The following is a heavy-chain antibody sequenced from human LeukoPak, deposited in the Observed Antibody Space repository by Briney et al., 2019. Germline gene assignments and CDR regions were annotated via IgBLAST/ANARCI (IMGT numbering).Heavy chain of an antibody. CDR3: ARSPVLSSFDY. V-gene: IGHV4-59*12. CDR2: VYYSGNT. J-gene: IGHJ4*02. Sequence: PSETLSLTCTVSGGSISTYYWSWIRQPPGKGLEWIGYVYYSGNTNYNPSLKSRVTISVDTSNNQFSLRLSSVTASDTAVYYCARSPVLSSFDYWGQGTLVIVSS. D-gene: IGHD2-2*01. CDR1: GGSISTYY.